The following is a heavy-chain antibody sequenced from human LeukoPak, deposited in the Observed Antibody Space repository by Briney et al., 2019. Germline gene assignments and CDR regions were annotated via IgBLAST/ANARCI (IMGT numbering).Heavy chain of an antibody. CDR1: GGSISSYY. CDR3: ARDKGVVVVVAVPSWFDP. CDR2: IYTSGST. J-gene: IGHJ5*02. V-gene: IGHV4-4*07. Sequence: SQTLSLTCTVSGGSISSYYWSWIRQPAGKGLEWIGRIYTSGSTNYNPSLKSRVTMSVDTSKNQFSLKLSSVTAADTAVYYCARDKGVVVVVAVPSWFDPWGQGTLVTVSS. D-gene: IGHD2-15*01.